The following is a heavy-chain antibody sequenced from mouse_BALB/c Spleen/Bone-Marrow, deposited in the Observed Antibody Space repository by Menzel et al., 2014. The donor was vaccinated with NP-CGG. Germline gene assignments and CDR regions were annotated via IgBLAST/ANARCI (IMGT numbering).Heavy chain of an antibody. D-gene: IGHD1-1*01. V-gene: IGHV1-80*01. CDR1: GYTFSNYW. Sequence: VQGVEAGAELERPGSSVKISCKASGYTFSNYWMNWMKQRPGQGLEWIGQIYPGDGDTNYIGKFTGKATLTADKSSSPAYMQLSSLTSEDSAVYFCAIRGDYSYARDFRGQATPVTASS. J-gene: IGHJ4*01. CDR2: IYPGDGDT. CDR3: AIRGDYSYARDF.